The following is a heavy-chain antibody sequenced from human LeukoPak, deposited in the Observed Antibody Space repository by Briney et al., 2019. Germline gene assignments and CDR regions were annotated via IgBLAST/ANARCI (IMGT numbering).Heavy chain of an antibody. CDR2: ISWNSGSI. CDR3: AKGGYSSSWPPAYYFDY. V-gene: IGHV3-9*01. CDR1: GFTFDDYA. J-gene: IGHJ4*02. D-gene: IGHD6-13*01. Sequence: GRSLRLSCAASGFTFDDYAMHWVRQAPGKGLEWVSGISWNSGSIGYADSVKGRFTISRDNAKNSLYLQMNSLRAEDTALCYCAKGGYSSSWPPAYYFDYWGQGTLVTVSS.